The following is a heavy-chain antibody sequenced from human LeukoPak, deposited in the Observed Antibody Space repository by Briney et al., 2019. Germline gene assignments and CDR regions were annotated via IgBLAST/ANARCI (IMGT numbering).Heavy chain of an antibody. Sequence: GGSLRLSCAASGFTFSSSAMSWVRQAPGKGLEWVSAISGSLRGTYADSVKGRFTISRDNSKNTLYLQMNSLRAEDTAVYYCAKGLWAHPYFDYWGQGTLVTVSS. CDR1: GFTFSSSA. CDR2: ISGSLRGT. CDR3: AKGLWAHPYFDY. D-gene: IGHD7-27*01. V-gene: IGHV3-23*01. J-gene: IGHJ4*02.